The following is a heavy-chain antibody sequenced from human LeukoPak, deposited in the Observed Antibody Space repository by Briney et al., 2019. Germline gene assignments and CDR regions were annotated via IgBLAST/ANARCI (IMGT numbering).Heavy chain of an antibody. V-gene: IGHV1-2*02. CDR3: ARDIRARRPYAFDI. J-gene: IGHJ3*02. Sequence: ASVTVSRQSSVYTFTGYYMHWVRQAPGQGLAWMGWINPNSGGTNYAQKVQGRVTMTRDTSISTAYMELSRLRSDDTAVYYCARDIRARRPYAFDIWGQGTMVTVSS. CDR2: INPNSGGT. CDR1: VYTFTGYY. D-gene: IGHD5-12*01.